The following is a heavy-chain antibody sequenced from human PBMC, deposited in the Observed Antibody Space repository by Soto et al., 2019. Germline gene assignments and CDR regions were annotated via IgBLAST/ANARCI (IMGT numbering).Heavy chain of an antibody. CDR3: ARGDTSFDI. CDR1: GGTLTSYT. Sequence: QVQLVQSGPEVKKPGSSVKVSCTASGGTLTSYTINWVRQAPGQGLEWMGRIITLVEMANYAQKFQGRITITANTSTSAPYMELSSLRSEDTAVYYCARGDTSFDICGRGTLITVSS. J-gene: IGHJ2*01. CDR2: IITLVEMA. D-gene: IGHD2-21*02. V-gene: IGHV1-69*02.